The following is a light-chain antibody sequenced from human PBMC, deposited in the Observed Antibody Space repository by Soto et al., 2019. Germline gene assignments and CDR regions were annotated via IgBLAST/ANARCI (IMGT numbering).Light chain of an antibody. CDR1: SSNIGAGYD. CDR3: SSYAGSYTVI. V-gene: IGLV1-40*01. Sequence: QSVLTQPPSVSGAPGQRVTISCTGSSSNIGAGYDVHWYQQRPGTAPKLLIYGNKNRPSGVPDRFSGSKSGNTTSLTISGLQTEDEADYYCSSYAGSYTVIFGGGTKLTVL. CDR2: GNK. J-gene: IGLJ2*01.